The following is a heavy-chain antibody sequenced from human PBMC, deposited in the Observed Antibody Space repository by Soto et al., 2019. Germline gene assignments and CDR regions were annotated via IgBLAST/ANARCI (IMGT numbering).Heavy chain of an antibody. CDR3: ARDPGGTSLYIFDY. CDR2: IIPIFGTA. D-gene: IGHD2-2*02. V-gene: IGHV1-69*13. Sequence: ASVKVSCKASGVTFSSYAISWVRQAPGQGLEWMGGIIPIFGTASYAQKFQGRVTITADESTSTAYMELSSLRSEDTAVYYCARDPGGTSLYIFDYWGQGTLVTVSS. CDR1: GVTFSSYA. J-gene: IGHJ4*02.